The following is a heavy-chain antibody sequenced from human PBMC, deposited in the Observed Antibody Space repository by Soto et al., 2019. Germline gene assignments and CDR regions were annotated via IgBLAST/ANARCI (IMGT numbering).Heavy chain of an antibody. J-gene: IGHJ6*02. CDR2: INPNSGNT. CDR3: GRGYAMDV. Sequence: QVQLVQSGAEVKKPGASVKVSCKPSGDTFTSHDINWVRQATGQGPEWLGWINPNSGNTGYAQRFQGRLTMTRNTSITTVYMELSSLRSEDTAVHYCGRGYAMDVWGQGTTVTVSS. CDR1: GDTFTSHD. V-gene: IGHV1-8*01.